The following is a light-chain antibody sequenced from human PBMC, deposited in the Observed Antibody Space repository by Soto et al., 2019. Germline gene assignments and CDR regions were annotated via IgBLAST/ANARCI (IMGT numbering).Light chain of an antibody. V-gene: IGKV1-9*01. Sequence: DIQLTQSPPFLSASVGDRVTITCRASQGISSYLAWYQQKPGKAPKLLIYAASSLQRGVPSGFSGSGSGSEFCLTLCRLQPEDSAAYYCQQLDGFPLTFGGGTTVEI. CDR2: AAS. J-gene: IGKJ4*01. CDR1: QGISSY. CDR3: QQLDGFPLT.